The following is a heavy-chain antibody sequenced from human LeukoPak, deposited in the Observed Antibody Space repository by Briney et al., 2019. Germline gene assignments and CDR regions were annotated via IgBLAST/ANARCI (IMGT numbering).Heavy chain of an antibody. D-gene: IGHD3-10*01. Sequence: GGCLRLSCAASVFTFRSYAVSWVPKAPRKGLESVSAISGSGGSRPYAESVKGRFTVSRDNSKNTLRLPMNSLRVQDPAVNYCAKGLADYYYGSEGIWGQGTMVTVSS. J-gene: IGHJ3*02. V-gene: IGHV3-23*01. CDR1: VFTFRSYA. CDR3: AKGLADYYYGSEGI. CDR2: ISGSGGSR.